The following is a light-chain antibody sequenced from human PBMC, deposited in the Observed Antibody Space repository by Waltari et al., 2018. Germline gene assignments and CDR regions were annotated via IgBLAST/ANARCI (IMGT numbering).Light chain of an antibody. CDR1: QRITTS. CDR2: GAS. V-gene: IGKV1-5*03. Sequence: DIQMTQSPSTLSASVGDTVIISCRASQRITTSLAWYQQKPGKAPDVLIYGASNLESGVPSRFSGSGSGTEFTLTISSLQPDDFATYYCQQYKSYKTFGQGTRVEIK. J-gene: IGKJ1*01. CDR3: QQYKSYKT.